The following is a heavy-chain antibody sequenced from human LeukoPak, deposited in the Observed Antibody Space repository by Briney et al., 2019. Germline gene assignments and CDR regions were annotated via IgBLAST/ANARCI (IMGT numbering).Heavy chain of an antibody. CDR3: ARAVRGYSYARGYFDY. CDR1: GGSVSSASYY. V-gene: IGHV4-61*01. D-gene: IGHD5-18*01. CDR2: IYYSGST. Sequence: KSSETLSLTCTVSGGSVSSASYYWSWIRQPPGKGLEWIGYIYYSGSTNYNPSLKSRVTISVDTSKNQFSLKLSSVTAADTAVYYCARAVRGYSYARGYFDYWGQGTLVTVSS. J-gene: IGHJ4*02.